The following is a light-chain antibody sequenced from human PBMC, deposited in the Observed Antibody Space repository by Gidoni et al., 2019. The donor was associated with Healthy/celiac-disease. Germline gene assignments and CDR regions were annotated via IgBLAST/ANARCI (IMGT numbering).Light chain of an antibody. CDR1: QSVSSSY. CDR2: GAS. CDR3: QQYGSSPEWT. Sequence: EIVLTQSPGTLSLSPGERATLSCRASQSVSSSYLAWYQQKPGQAPRPLIYGASSRATGIPDRFSGSGSGTDFTLTISRLEPEDFAVYYCQQYGSSPEWTFGHGTKVEIK. J-gene: IGKJ1*01. V-gene: IGKV3-20*01.